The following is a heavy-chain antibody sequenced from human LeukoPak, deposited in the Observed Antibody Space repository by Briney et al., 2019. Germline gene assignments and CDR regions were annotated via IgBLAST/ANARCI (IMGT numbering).Heavy chain of an antibody. V-gene: IGHV4-38-2*02. CDR1: GYSISSGYY. J-gene: IGHJ6*03. D-gene: IGHD3-10*01. CDR2: IYHSGST. Sequence: PSETLSLTCTVSGYSISSGYYWGWIRQPPGKGLEWIGSIYHSGSTYYNPSLKSRVTISVDTSKNQFSLKLSSVTAADTAVYYCARAVARNYYGSGSQRGSSNYYYYYYMDVWGKGTTVTVSS. CDR3: ARAVARNYYGSGSQRGSSNYYYYYYMDV.